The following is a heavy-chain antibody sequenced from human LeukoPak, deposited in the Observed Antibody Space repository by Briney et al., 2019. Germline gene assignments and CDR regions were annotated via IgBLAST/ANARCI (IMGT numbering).Heavy chain of an antibody. D-gene: IGHD6-6*01. CDR1: GFTFSDYY. Sequence: GGSLRLSCAASGFTFSDYYMSWIRQAPGRGLEWVSYISSSGSTIYYADSVKGRFTISRDNAKNSLYLQMNSLRAEDTAVYYCAREEVVAGSSVYYYYGMDVWGQGTTVTVSS. V-gene: IGHV3-11*01. J-gene: IGHJ6*02. CDR2: ISSSGSTI. CDR3: AREEVVAGSSVYYYYGMDV.